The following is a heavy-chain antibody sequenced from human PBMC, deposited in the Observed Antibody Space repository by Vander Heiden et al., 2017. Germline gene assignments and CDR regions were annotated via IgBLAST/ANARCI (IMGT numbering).Heavy chain of an antibody. J-gene: IGHJ4*02. CDR1: GYTFTGYY. V-gene: IGHV1-2*02. D-gene: IGHD2-2*01. CDR3: ARDREYCSSTSCHTVDY. CDR2: INPNSGGT. Sequence: QVQLVQSGAEVKKPGASVKVSCKASGYTFTGYYMHWVRQAPGQGLEWMGWINPNSGGTNYAQKLQGRVTMTRDTSISTAYMELSRLRSDDTAVYYCARDREYCSSTSCHTVDYWGQGTLVTVSS.